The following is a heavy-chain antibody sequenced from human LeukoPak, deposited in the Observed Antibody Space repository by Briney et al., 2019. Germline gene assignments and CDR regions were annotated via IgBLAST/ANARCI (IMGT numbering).Heavy chain of an antibody. J-gene: IGHJ4*02. Sequence: SETLSLTCTVSGGSISSSSYYWGWIRQPPGKGLEWIGSIYYSGSTYYNPSLKSRVSISFDTSKNQFSLNLTSVTAADTAVYYCAREGKLTGYFGGLGFNYWGQGTLVTVSS. CDR1: GGSISSSSYY. V-gene: IGHV4-39*07. CDR2: IYYSGST. CDR3: AREGKLTGYFGGLGFNY. D-gene: IGHD6-19*01.